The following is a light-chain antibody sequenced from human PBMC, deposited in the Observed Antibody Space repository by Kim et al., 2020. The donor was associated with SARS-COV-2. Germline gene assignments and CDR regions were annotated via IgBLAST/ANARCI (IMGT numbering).Light chain of an antibody. V-gene: IGLV3-21*04. CDR3: QVWDSSSDHHVV. CDR2: YDS. J-gene: IGLJ2*01. Sequence: PGKTATITCGGKNIGSKSVHRYQQNPGQAPVLVIYYDSDRPSGIPERFSGSNSGNTATLTISRVEAGDEADYYCQVWDSSSDHHVVFGGGTQLTVL. CDR1: NIGSKS.